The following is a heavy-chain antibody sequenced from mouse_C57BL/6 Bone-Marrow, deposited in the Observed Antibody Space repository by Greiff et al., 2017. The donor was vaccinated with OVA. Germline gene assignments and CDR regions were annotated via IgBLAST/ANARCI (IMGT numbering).Heavy chain of an antibody. J-gene: IGHJ1*03. V-gene: IGHV1-4*01. D-gene: IGHD1-1*01. CDR1: GYTFTSYT. Sequence: QVQLQQSGAELARPGASVKMSCKASGYTFTSYTMHWVKQRPGQGLEWIGYINPSSGYTKYNQKFKDKATLTADKSSSTAYMQLSSRTSEDSAVYYCARYSITTVDWYFDVWGTGTTVTVSS. CDR2: INPSSGYT. CDR3: ARYSITTVDWYFDV.